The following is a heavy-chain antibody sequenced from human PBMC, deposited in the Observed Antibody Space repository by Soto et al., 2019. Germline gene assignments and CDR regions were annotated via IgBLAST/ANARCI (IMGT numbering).Heavy chain of an antibody. CDR3: ARGLYYFDSSGYPFDP. Sequence: QVQLQESGPGLVKPSQTLSLTCTVSGGSISSGGYYWSWIRQHPGKGLEWIGYIFYSGSTYYNPSLTGRVTISVDTSKNRFSLKLSSVTAADTAVYYCARGLYYFDSSGYPFDPWGQGTLVTVSS. CDR1: GGSISSGGYY. CDR2: IFYSGST. V-gene: IGHV4-31*03. J-gene: IGHJ5*02. D-gene: IGHD3-22*01.